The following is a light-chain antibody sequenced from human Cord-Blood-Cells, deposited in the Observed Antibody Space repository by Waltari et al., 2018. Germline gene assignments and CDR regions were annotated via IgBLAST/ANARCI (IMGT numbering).Light chain of an antibody. J-gene: IGKJ1*01. Sequence: DIQMTQSPSSLSASVGDRVTITCRASQSISSWLNWYQQKPGKAPKLLIYAASSLESGVPSRFSGSGSGTEFTLTISRLQPEDFATYYCQQYNSTPWTFGQGTKVEIK. V-gene: IGKV1-39*01. CDR2: AAS. CDR3: QQYNSTPWT. CDR1: QSISSW.